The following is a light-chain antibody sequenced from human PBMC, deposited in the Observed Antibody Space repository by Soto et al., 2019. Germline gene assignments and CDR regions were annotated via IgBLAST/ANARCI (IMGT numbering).Light chain of an antibody. J-gene: IGLJ1*01. CDR2: EDS. CDR1: NSDGGDYKF. V-gene: IGLV2-14*01. CDR3: SAWDNSLNGYV. Sequence: QSALTQPASMSGSPGQSITISCTGSNSDGGDYKFVSWHQQHPGKAPKLIIFEDSKRPSGVSDHFAGSKSGNTASLTISGLQAEDEADYYCSAWDNSLNGYVFGPGTKLTVL.